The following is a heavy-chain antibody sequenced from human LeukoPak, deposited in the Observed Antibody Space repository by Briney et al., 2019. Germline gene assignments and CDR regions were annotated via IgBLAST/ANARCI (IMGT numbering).Heavy chain of an antibody. V-gene: IGHV3-33*08. CDR3: ARTAMAFYYYYYMDV. CDR2: ISHDAKST. J-gene: IGHJ6*03. Sequence: GESLKISCATSGFTFSSYGMHWVRQVPGKGLEWVTVISHDAKSTYHVDSVKGRFTISRDNAKNSLYLQMNSLRAEDTAVYYCARTAMAFYYYYYMDVWGKGTTVTISS. CDR1: GFTFSSYG. D-gene: IGHD5-18*01.